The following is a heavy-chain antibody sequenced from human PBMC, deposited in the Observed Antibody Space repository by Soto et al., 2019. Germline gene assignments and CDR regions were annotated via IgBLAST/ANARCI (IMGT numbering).Heavy chain of an antibody. CDR1: GGSISRGEYH. Sequence: HSETLSLTCTVSGGSISRGEYHWSWIRQPPGKGLEWIGYIYYSGSTFYNPSLKSRVTMSVDTPKNQFSLHLSSVTAADTAVYYCAREPQGFYYDASGFENDYWGQGALVTVSS. D-gene: IGHD3-22*01. V-gene: IGHV4-30-4*01. CDR2: IYYSGST. CDR3: AREPQGFYYDASGFENDY. J-gene: IGHJ4*02.